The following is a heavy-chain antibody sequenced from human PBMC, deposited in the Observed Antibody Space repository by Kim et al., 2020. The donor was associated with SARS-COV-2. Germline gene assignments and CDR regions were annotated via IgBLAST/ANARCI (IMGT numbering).Heavy chain of an antibody. V-gene: IGHV3-30*18. CDR1: GFTFSSYG. J-gene: IGHJ4*02. D-gene: IGHD3-22*01. Sequence: GGSLRLSCAASGFTFSSYGMHWVRQAPGKGLEWVAVISYDGSNKYYADSVKVRFTISRDNSNNTLYLQMNSLRAEDTAVYYCAKDQADYDSSGYYYGGHYFDYWGQGTLVTVSS. CDR3: AKDQADYDSSGYYYGGHYFDY. CDR2: ISYDGSNK.